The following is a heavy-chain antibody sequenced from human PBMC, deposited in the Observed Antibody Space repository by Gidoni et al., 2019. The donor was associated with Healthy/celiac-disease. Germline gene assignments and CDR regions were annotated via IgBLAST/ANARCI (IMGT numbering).Heavy chain of an antibody. V-gene: IGHV3-30*18. Sequence: QVQLVESGGGVVQPGRSLRLSCAASGFTFSSYGMHWVRQAPGKGLEWVAVISYDGSNKYYADSVKGRFTISRDNSKNTLYLQMNSLRAEDTAVYYCAKEKLGVASDYWGQGTLVTVSS. CDR3: AKEKLGVASDY. CDR1: GFTFSSYG. J-gene: IGHJ4*02. D-gene: IGHD6-19*01. CDR2: ISYDGSNK.